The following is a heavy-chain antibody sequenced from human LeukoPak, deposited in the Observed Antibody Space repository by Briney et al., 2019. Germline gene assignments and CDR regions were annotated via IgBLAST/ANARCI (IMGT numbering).Heavy chain of an antibody. CDR2: MNPSGST. CDR1: GGSFSGYY. CDR3: ARGRQDVTMIVVVMTAVSYYLDV. D-gene: IGHD3-22*01. V-gene: IGHV4-34*01. Sequence: SETLSLTCAVYGGSFSGYYGTWIRQTPEKGLEWIGEMNPSGSTNYNPSLKSRVPILVDTSKNQFSLELSSVTAADTAVYYCARGRQDVTMIVVVMTAVSYYLDVWGKGTTVTVS. J-gene: IGHJ6*03.